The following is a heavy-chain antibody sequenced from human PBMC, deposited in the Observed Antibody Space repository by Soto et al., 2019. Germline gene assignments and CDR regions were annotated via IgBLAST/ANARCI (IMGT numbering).Heavy chain of an antibody. D-gene: IGHD1-7*01. Sequence: GGSLRLSCAASGFTFRNYAMSWVRQAPGKGLEWVSALSASGVSTYYADSVKGRFTISRDNSKNTLYLRMNSLRAGDTAVYYCVGVNENWNYAPDYWGQGTLVTVSS. CDR3: VGVNENWNYAPDY. CDR1: GFTFRNYA. CDR2: LSASGVST. V-gene: IGHV3-23*01. J-gene: IGHJ4*02.